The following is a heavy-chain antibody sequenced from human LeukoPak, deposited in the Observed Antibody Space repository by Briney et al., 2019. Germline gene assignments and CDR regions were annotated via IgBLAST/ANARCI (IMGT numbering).Heavy chain of an antibody. V-gene: IGHV1-2*02. CDR1: GYTFTCYY. CDR3: ATGYGDYAPYYYYGMDV. Sequence: ASVKVSCKASGYTFTCYYMHWVRQAPGQGLEWMGGINPNSGGTNYAQKFQGRVTMTRDTSISTAYMELSSLRSDDTAVYYCATGYGDYAPYYYYGMDVWGQGTTVTVSS. J-gene: IGHJ6*02. D-gene: IGHD4-17*01. CDR2: INPNSGGT.